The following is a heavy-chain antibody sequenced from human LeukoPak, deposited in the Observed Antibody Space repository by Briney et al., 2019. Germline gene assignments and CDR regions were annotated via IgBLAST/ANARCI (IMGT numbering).Heavy chain of an antibody. J-gene: IGHJ6*02. CDR1: XYTFTGYY. D-gene: IGHD6-6*01. CDR2: INPNSGGT. Sequence: VKVSCKASXYTFTGYYMHWVRQAPGQGLEWMGWINPNSGGTNYAQKFQGRVTMTRDTSISTAYMELSRLRSDDTAVYYCAGSIAARTYYGMDVWGQGTTVTVSS. V-gene: IGHV1-2*02. CDR3: AGSIAARTYYGMDV.